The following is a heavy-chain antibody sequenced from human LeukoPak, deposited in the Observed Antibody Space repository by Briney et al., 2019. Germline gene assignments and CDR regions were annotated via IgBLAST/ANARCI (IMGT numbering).Heavy chain of an antibody. CDR1: GFTFSSYW. V-gene: IGHV3-23*01. CDR2: ISGSGGST. CDR3: AKDPYMIVVVVRFDY. D-gene: IGHD3-22*01. Sequence: PGGSLRLSCAASGFTFSSYWMSWVRQAPGKGLEWVSAISGSGGSTYYADSVKGRFTISRDNSKNTLYLQMNSLRAEDTAVYYCAKDPYMIVVVVRFDYWGQGTLVTVSS. J-gene: IGHJ4*02.